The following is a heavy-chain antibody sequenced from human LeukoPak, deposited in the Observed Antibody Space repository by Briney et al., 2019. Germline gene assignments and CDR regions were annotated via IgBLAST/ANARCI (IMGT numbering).Heavy chain of an antibody. J-gene: IGHJ2*01. Sequence: PGGSLRLSCAASGFTFIAYWMSWVRQTPGKELEWVANIKEDGSETYYVDSVKGRFTISRDNAKKSLYLQMDSPRAEDTAVYYCARGGGAWYFDLWGRGTLVTVSS. CDR1: GFTFIAYW. CDR2: IKEDGSET. D-gene: IGHD3-16*01. V-gene: IGHV3-7*01. CDR3: ARGGGAWYFDL.